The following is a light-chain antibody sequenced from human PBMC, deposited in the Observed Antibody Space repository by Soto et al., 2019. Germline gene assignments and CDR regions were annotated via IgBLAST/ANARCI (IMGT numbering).Light chain of an antibody. CDR2: EVS. Sequence: QSALTQPASVSVSPGQSITISCTGTSSDVGAYDYVSWYQQHPDKAPKLMIYEVSNRPSGVSNRFSGSKSVNTATLTISGLQADDEADYYCSSYTSSSTRVFGTGTKVTVL. CDR3: SSYTSSSTRV. J-gene: IGLJ1*01. V-gene: IGLV2-14*03. CDR1: SSDVGAYDY.